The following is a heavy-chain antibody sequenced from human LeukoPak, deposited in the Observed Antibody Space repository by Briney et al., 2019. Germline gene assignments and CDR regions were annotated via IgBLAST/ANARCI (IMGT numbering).Heavy chain of an antibody. CDR3: ARAIRLYGDYSFDP. Sequence: KPSETLSLTCAVYGGSFSGYYWSWIRQPPGKGLEWIGEINHSGSTNYNPSLKSRVTISVDTSKNQFSLKLSSVTAADTAVYYCARAIRLYGDYSFDPWGQGTLVTVSS. CDR1: GGSFSGYY. D-gene: IGHD4-17*01. J-gene: IGHJ5*02. V-gene: IGHV4-34*01. CDR2: INHSGST.